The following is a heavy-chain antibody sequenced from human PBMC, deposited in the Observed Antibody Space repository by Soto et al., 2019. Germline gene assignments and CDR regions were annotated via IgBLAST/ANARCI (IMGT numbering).Heavy chain of an antibody. CDR3: ARRQVLVVAGTRGDAFDF. CDR1: GSSMNGYY. V-gene: IGHV4-59*08. D-gene: IGHD2-15*01. Sequence: PSETLSLTCAVSGSSMNGYYWTWIRQPPGKELEWIGYIYHNGNTNYNPSLKSRVTISVDTSKNYFSLKLYSVTAADTAVYYCARRQVLVVAGTRGDAFDFWGQGTVVTVSS. J-gene: IGHJ3*01. CDR2: IYHNGNT.